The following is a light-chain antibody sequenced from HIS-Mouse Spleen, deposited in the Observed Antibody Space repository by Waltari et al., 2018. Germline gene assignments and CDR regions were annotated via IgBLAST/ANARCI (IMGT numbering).Light chain of an antibody. CDR3: CSYAGSSTWV. CDR2: EGS. J-gene: IGLJ3*02. Sequence: QSALTQPASVSGSPGQSITISCTGTSSDVGRYNLVSWYQHPPGKAPKLMIYEGSKRPSGVSNRFSGSKSGNTASLTISGLQAEDEADYYCCSYAGSSTWVFGGGTKLTVL. V-gene: IGLV2-23*01. CDR1: SSDVGRYNL.